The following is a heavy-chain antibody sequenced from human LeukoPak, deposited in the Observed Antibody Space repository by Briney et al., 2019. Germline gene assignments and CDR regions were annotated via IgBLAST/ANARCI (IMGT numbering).Heavy chain of an antibody. CDR1: GGSFSGYY. CDR2: INHSGST. D-gene: IGHD3-3*01. Sequence: PSETLSLTCAVYGGSFSGYYWSWIRQPPGKGLEWIGEINHSGSTNYNPSLKSRVTISVDTSKNQFSLKLSSVTAADTAVYYCARGRNGTPYDFPGRHLDYWGQGTLVTVSS. V-gene: IGHV4-34*01. J-gene: IGHJ4*02. CDR3: ARGRNGTPYDFPGRHLDY.